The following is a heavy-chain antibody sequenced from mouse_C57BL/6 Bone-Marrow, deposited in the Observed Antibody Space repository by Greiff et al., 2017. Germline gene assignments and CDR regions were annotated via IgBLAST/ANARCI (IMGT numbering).Heavy chain of an antibody. V-gene: IGHV1-52*01. Sequence: VQLQQPGAELVRPGSSVKLSCKASGYTFTSYWMHWVKQRPIQGLEWIGNIDPSDSETHSNQKFKDKATLTVDKSSSTAYMQRSSLTSEDSAVYYCARSGYFDYWGQGTTLTGSS. CDR1: GYTFTSYW. CDR3: ARSGYFDY. CDR2: IDPSDSET. D-gene: IGHD3-1*01. J-gene: IGHJ2*01.